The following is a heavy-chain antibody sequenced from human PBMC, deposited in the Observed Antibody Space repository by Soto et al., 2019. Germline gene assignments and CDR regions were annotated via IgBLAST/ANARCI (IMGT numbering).Heavy chain of an antibody. CDR3: ARESLRYFDWGGFGTLGASCDP. CDR2: ISSSSSYI. J-gene: IGHJ5*02. Sequence: PGGSMRLSCAASGFTFSSYSMNWVRQAPGKGLEWVSSISSSSSYIYYADSVKGRFTISRDNAKNSLYLQMNSLRAEDTAVYYCARESLRYFDWGGFGTLGASCDPWGQGTMDTVSA. D-gene: IGHD3-9*01. CDR1: GFTFSSYS. V-gene: IGHV3-21*01.